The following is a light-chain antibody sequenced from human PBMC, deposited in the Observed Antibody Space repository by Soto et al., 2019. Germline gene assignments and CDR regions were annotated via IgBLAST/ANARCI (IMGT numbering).Light chain of an antibody. CDR2: DVN. Sequence: QSALTQPASVSGSPGQSITISCTGTSSDVGGYNYVSWYQQHPGKAPKLMIYDVNNRPSGISNRFSGSKSGNTASLTISGLQAEDEADYYCSSYTGSSTDYVFGTGTQLTVL. CDR1: SSDVGGYNY. J-gene: IGLJ1*01. CDR3: SSYTGSSTDYV. V-gene: IGLV2-14*03.